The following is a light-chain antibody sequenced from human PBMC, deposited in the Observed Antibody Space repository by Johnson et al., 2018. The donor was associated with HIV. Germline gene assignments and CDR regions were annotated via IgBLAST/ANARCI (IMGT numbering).Light chain of an antibody. CDR2: ENN. J-gene: IGLJ1*01. CDR1: GSNIGNNY. V-gene: IGLV1-51*02. Sequence: QSVLTQPPSVSAAPGQKVTISCSGSGSNIGNNYVSWYQQLPGSAPKLLIYENNKRPSGIPGRFSGSKSGTSATLGITGLQTGDEADYYCGTWDSSLSADVFGPGTQLTGL. CDR3: GTWDSSLSADV.